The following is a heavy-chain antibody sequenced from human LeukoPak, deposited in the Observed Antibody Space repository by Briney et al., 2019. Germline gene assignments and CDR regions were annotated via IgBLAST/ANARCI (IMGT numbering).Heavy chain of an antibody. CDR1: GGSISSSSYY. CDR3: ASSDVDTAIVNAFDI. CDR2: IYYSGST. J-gene: IGHJ3*02. V-gene: IGHV4-39*01. Sequence: PSETLSLTCTVSGGSISSSSYYWGWIRQPPGKGLEWIGCIYYSGSTYYNPSLKSRVTISVDTSKNQFSLKLSSVTAADTAVYYCASSDVDTAIVNAFDIWGQGTMVTVSS. D-gene: IGHD5-18*01.